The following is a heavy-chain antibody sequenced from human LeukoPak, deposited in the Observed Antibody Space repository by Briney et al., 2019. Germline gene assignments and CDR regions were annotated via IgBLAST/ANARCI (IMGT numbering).Heavy chain of an antibody. Sequence: SETLSLTCTVSGYSIRNGYNWGWIRLSPGKGLEWLGRIYQSGSTYDNPSLKSRVTISIDTSKNQFSLNLMSGTAADTAVYNCTRDTGTTGEVKFDPWGQGTLVTVSS. CDR2: IYQSGST. J-gene: IGHJ5*02. D-gene: IGHD1-7*01. CDR3: TRDTGTTGEVKFDP. CDR1: GYSIRNGYN. V-gene: IGHV4-38-2*02.